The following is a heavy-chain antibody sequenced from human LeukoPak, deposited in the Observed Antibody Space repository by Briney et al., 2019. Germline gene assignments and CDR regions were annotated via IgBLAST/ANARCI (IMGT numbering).Heavy chain of an antibody. D-gene: IGHD6-19*01. V-gene: IGHV1-18*04. J-gene: IGHJ4*02. Sequence: ASVKVSCKASGYTFTGYYMHWVRQAPGQGLEWMGWISAYNGNTNYAQKLQGRVTMTTDTSTSTAYMELRSLRSDDTAVYYCARGVRGLAVAGTFDYWGQGTPVTVSS. CDR2: ISAYNGNT. CDR1: GYTFTGYY. CDR3: ARGVRGLAVAGTFDY.